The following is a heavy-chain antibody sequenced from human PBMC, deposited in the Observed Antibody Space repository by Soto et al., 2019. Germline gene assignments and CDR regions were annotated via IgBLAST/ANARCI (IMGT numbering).Heavy chain of an antibody. CDR1: GVSFSGYY. Sequence: SETLSLTCAVYGVSFSGYYWIWIRQPPGKGLEWIGEINHTGSTYYSPSLKGRLIISVDPSKNQFSLKLTSVTAADTAMYYCARPKTIGAAAGKGWFDPWGQGTLVTVSS. CDR2: INHTGST. J-gene: IGHJ5*02. D-gene: IGHD6-13*01. V-gene: IGHV4-34*01. CDR3: ARPKTIGAAAGKGWFDP.